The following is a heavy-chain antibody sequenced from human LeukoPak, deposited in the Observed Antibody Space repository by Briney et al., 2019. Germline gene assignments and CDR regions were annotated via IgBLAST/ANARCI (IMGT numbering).Heavy chain of an antibody. CDR3: ARGAGSY. CDR1: GGSFSGYY. Sequence: SETLSLTCAVYGGSFSGYYWSWIRQPPGKGMEWVGEINHSGSTNYKASLKSGVTISVDTSKNQFSLKLSSVTAADTAVYYCARGAGSYWGQGTLVTVSS. V-gene: IGHV4-34*01. CDR2: INHSGST. J-gene: IGHJ4*02. D-gene: IGHD3-10*01.